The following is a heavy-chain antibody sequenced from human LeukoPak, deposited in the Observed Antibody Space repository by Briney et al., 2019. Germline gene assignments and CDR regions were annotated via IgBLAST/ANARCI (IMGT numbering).Heavy chain of an antibody. Sequence: ASVQVSCRASGYTFTGYYMQWVRQAPGQGLEWMGWINPNNGGTNYAQTFQGRVTMTRDTSISTAYMELSRLRSDDMAVYYCARDGLGTTTNFDYWGQGTLVTVSS. V-gene: IGHV1-2*02. CDR2: INPNNGGT. CDR3: ARDGLGTTTNFDY. D-gene: IGHD7-27*01. CDR1: GYTFTGYY. J-gene: IGHJ4*02.